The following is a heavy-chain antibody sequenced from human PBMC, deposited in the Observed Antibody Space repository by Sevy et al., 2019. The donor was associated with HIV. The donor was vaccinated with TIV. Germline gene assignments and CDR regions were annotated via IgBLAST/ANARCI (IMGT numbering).Heavy chain of an antibody. Sequence: GGSLRLSCAASGFTLSGYSLNWVRQAPGKGLEWVSGISSSSSDLSYIDSVKGRFTISRDNAKNTLYLQMNSLRSEDTALYYCARDLGYESTGYLPLFDNWGQGTLVTVSS. CDR2: ISSSSSDL. J-gene: IGHJ4*02. CDR3: ARDLGYESTGYLPLFDN. V-gene: IGHV3-21*01. CDR1: GFTLSGYS. D-gene: IGHD3-22*01.